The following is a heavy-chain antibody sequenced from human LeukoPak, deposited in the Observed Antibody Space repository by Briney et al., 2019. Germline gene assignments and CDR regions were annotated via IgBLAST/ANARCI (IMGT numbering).Heavy chain of an antibody. CDR3: ARVIAVAGTDY. V-gene: IGHV4-4*02. Sequence: SETLSLTCAVSGGSISSSNWWSWVRQPPGKGLEWIGEIYHSGSTNYNPSLKSRVTISVGKSKNQFSLKLSSVTAADTAVYYCARVIAVAGTDYWGQGTLVTVSS. CDR1: GGSISSSNW. J-gene: IGHJ4*02. D-gene: IGHD6-19*01. CDR2: IYHSGST.